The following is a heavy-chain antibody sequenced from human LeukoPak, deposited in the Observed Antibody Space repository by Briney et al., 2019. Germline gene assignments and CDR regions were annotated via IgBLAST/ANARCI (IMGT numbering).Heavy chain of an antibody. CDR3: AKAASGNWNDVSDY. CDR2: ISGRGVST. CDR1: GFTFDDYA. D-gene: IGHD1-20*01. J-gene: IGHJ4*02. V-gene: IGHV3-23*01. Sequence: GGSLRLSCAASGFTFDDYAMSWVRQAPGKGLEWVSAISGRGVSTSYADSVRGRFTISRDNSKNTLYLQMNSLRAEDTAVYYCAKAASGNWNDVSDYWGQGTLVTVSS.